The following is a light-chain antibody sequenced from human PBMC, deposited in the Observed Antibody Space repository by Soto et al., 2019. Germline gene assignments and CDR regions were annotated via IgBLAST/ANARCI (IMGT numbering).Light chain of an antibody. J-gene: IGLJ1*01. CDR1: SSDVGGYNS. CDR3: SSFTSSITYV. CDR2: DVT. Sequence: QSALTQPASVSGSPGQSITISCTGTSSDVGGYNSVSWYRQDPGKAPKVIIYDVTYRPSGVSNRFSGSKSGNTASLTISGFQSEDEADYHCSSFTSSITYVFGTGTQLTVL. V-gene: IGLV2-14*01.